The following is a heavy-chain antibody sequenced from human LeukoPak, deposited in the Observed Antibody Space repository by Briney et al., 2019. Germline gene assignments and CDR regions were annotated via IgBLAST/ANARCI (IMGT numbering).Heavy chain of an antibody. D-gene: IGHD3-9*01. V-gene: IGHV3-48*02. Sequence: GGSLRLSCAASGFAFSSYSMTWVRQAPGKGLEWVSYISSSSSTIYYADSVKGRFTISRDNAKNSLYLQMNSLRDEDTAVYYCATARLRYFDWLPGRDDAFDIWGQGTMVTVSS. CDR1: GFAFSSYS. CDR3: ATARLRYFDWLPGRDDAFDI. J-gene: IGHJ3*02. CDR2: ISSSSSTI.